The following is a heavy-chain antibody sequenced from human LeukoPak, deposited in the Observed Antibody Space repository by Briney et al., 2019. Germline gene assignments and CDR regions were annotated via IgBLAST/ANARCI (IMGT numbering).Heavy chain of an antibody. CDR1: GYSVSSGYH. V-gene: IGHV4-38-2*02. J-gene: IGHJ4*02. CDR2: VYRSGST. CDR3: ARENWVFDY. D-gene: IGHD7-27*01. Sequence: SETLSLTCVVSGYSVSSGYHWGWIRQPPGKGLEWIGSVYRSGSTYYNPSLKSRVTISVDTSKNQISLKVRSVTAADTAMYYCARENWVFDYWGQGILVTVSS.